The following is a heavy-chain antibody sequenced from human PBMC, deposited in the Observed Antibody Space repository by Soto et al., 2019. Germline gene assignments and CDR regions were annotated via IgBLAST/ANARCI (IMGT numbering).Heavy chain of an antibody. CDR1: GYTFTSYA. CDR3: AREYCTSTSCPNPPYPPDI. V-gene: IGHV1-3*01. CDR2: INAGKGRT. J-gene: IGHJ3*02. Sequence: ASVKVSCKASGYTFTSYAIHWVRQAPGQGLEWMGWINAGKGRTKYSQKFQDRVIITRDTSASTAYMELSSLRSEDMAVYHCAREYCTSTSCPNPPYPPDIWGQGTVVTVSS. D-gene: IGHD2-2*01.